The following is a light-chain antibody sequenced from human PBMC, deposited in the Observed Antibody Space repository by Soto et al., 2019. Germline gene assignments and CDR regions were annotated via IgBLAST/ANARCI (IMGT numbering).Light chain of an antibody. CDR3: QQIYTIPLT. CDR1: ASISNY. V-gene: IGKV1-39*01. CDR2: GGS. J-gene: IGKJ4*01. Sequence: DIRMPKSPSSLSASVGARVTITCRASASISNYLNWYQQTPGKAPNLLIHGGSILQSGVPPRFSGGGGGTDFTLTISSLQPEDFASYYCQQIYTIPLTVGRGTKVDIK.